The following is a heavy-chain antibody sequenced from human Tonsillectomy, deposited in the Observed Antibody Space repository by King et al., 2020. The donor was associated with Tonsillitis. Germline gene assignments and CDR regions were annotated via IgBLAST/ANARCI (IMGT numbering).Heavy chain of an antibody. CDR3: ARDSYEAFDY. CDR1: GLTFSNYN. D-gene: IGHD5-12*01. Sequence: VQLVESGGGVVQPGRSLRLSCAVSGLTFSNYNMHWVRQAPGKGLEWVAVISYDGSNKYYADSVKGRFTISRDNSKNTLYLQVKSLRGEDTAVYYCARDSYEAFDYWGQGNLVTVSS. CDR2: ISYDGSNK. J-gene: IGHJ4*02. V-gene: IGHV3-30*03.